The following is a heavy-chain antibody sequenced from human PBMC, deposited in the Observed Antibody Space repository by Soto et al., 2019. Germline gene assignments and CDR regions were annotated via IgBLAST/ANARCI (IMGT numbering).Heavy chain of an antibody. Sequence: TGGSLRLSCAASGFTFSSYAMSWVRQAPGKGLEWVSAISGSGGSTYYADSVKGRFTISRDNSKNTLYLQMNSLRAEDTAVYYCAKGQSNLWFGELFRWGQGTLVTVSS. CDR3: AKGQSNLWFGELFR. CDR2: ISGSGGST. D-gene: IGHD3-10*01. CDR1: GFTFSSYA. V-gene: IGHV3-23*01. J-gene: IGHJ4*02.